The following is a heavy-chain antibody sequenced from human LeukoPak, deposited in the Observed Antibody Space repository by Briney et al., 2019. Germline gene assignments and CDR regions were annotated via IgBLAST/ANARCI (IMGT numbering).Heavy chain of an antibody. CDR1: GGSISSYY. D-gene: IGHD5-12*01. CDR2: IYYSGRT. V-gene: IGHV4-59*01. CDR3: ARDRAPLEYSGYDFGY. Sequence: SETLSLTCTVSGGSISSYYWSWIRQPPGKGLEWIGYIYYSGRTKYNPALESRVTISADTFKNQFSLKLTSVTAADTAVYYCARDRAPLEYSGYDFGYWGQGTLVTVSS. J-gene: IGHJ4*02.